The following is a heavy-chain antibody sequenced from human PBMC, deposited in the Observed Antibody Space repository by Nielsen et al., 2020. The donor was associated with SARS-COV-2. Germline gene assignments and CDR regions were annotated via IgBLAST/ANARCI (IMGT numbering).Heavy chain of an antibody. Sequence: GGSLRLSCAVSGFTVGSNYMTWVRQAPGKGLESVSVIHGGGNTYYADSVKGRFTISRHSSNNTLFLQMNSLRAEDTAVYYCAKDMGVTMIVGALDYWGQGTLVTVSS. CDR2: IHGGGNT. CDR1: GFTVGSNY. J-gene: IGHJ4*02. V-gene: IGHV3-53*04. D-gene: IGHD3-22*01. CDR3: AKDMGVTMIVGALDY.